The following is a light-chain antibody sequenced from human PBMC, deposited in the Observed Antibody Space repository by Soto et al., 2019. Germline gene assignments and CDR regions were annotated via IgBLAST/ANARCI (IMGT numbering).Light chain of an antibody. CDR2: SNN. V-gene: IGLV1-44*01. Sequence: QSVLTQPPSASGTPGQRVTISCSGSSSNIGSNTVNWYQQLPGTAPKLLIYSNNQRPSGVPDRFSGSKSGTSASLAISGLQSAHEADSYCAAWDASMNGYVFGNGTKVTV. CDR3: AAWDASMNGYV. CDR1: SSNIGSNT. J-gene: IGLJ1*01.